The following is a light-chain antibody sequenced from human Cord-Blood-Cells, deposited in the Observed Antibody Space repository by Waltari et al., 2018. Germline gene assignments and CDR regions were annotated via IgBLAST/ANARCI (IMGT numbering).Light chain of an antibody. CDR1: SSDVGSYKL. CDR3: CSYAGPWV. Sequence: QSALTQPASVSGSPGQSITISCTGTSSDVGSYKLVSWYQQHPGKAPKLMIYAGSKRPSGVSNRFSGSKSGNPASLTISGLQAEDEADYYCCSYAGPWVFGGGTKLTVL. CDR2: AGS. V-gene: IGLV2-23*01. J-gene: IGLJ3*02.